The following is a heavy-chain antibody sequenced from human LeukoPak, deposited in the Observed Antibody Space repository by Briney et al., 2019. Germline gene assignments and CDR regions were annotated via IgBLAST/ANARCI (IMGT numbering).Heavy chain of an antibody. CDR2: ISPNSGGT. CDR3: ALGGGVAYAYLDDY. V-gene: IGHV1-2*02. J-gene: IGHJ4*02. Sequence: EASVTVSCKTSVYTFSASYIHWVRQAPGQGLEWMGWISPNSGGTKYAQTFEDRVTMTRDTSMNTVYMELTRVTSDDTAVYYRALGGGVAYAYLDDYWGQGTLVTVSS. D-gene: IGHD2-15*01. CDR1: VYTFSASY.